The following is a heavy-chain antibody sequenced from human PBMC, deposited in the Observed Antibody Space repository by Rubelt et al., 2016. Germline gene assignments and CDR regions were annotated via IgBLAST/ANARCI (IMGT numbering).Heavy chain of an antibody. CDR1: GYTFTGYY. D-gene: IGHD3-22*01. J-gene: IGHJ4*02. V-gene: IGHV1-2*02. Sequence: QVQLVQSGAEVKKPGASVKVSCKASGYTFTGYYMHWVRQAPGQGLEWMGWINPNSGGTNYAQKFEGRVTMTRDTSISTAYMGRGRLRSDDTAVYYCARFAIGGHSSGYLFDYWGQGTLVTVSS. CDR2: INPNSGGT. CDR3: ARFAIGGHSSGYLFDY.